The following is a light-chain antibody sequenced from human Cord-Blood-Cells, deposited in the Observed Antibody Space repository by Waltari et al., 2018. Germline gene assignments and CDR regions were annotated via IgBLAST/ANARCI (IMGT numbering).Light chain of an antibody. Sequence: EIVLPQSPGTLSLSPGERATLSCSASQSVSSSYLAWYQQKPGQAPRRVIYGASSRATGNPDRFSGSGSGTDFTLTISSLEPEDFAVYYCQQYGSSLTVGGGTKVEIK. CDR1: QSVSSSY. J-gene: IGKJ4*01. V-gene: IGKV3-20*01. CDR2: GAS. CDR3: QQYGSSLT.